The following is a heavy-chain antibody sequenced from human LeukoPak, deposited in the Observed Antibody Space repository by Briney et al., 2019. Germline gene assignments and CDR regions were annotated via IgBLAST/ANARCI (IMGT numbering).Heavy chain of an antibody. V-gene: IGHV4-59*04. CDR1: GGSISGYY. Sequence: SETLSLTCTVSGGSISGYYWNWIRQPPGKGLEWIGNIYYSGSTYYNPSLKSRVTISVDTSKNQFSLKLSSVTAADTAVYYCARNTRISTRHSSLDSWGQGTLVTVSS. CDR2: IYYSGST. J-gene: IGHJ4*02. CDR3: ARNTRISTRHSSLDS. D-gene: IGHD6-6*01.